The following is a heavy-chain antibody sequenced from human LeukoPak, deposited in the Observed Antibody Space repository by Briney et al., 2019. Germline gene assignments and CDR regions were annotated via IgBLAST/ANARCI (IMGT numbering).Heavy chain of an antibody. CDR3: ARGIVWGVPVIGY. J-gene: IGHJ4*02. V-gene: IGHV4-34*01. D-gene: IGHD3-10*01. CDR1: GGSFSGYY. Sequence: SETLSLTCAVYGGSFSGYYRSWIRQSPGKGLEWIGEINHSGSTNYNPSLKSRVTISVDTSKNQFSLKLSSVTAADTAVYYCARGIVWGVPVIGYWGQGTLVTVSS. CDR2: INHSGST.